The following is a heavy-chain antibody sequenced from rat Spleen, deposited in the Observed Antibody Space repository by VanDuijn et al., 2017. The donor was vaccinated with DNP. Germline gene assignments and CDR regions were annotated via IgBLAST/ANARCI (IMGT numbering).Heavy chain of an antibody. CDR2: ISTGGGTL. V-gene: IGHV5S13*01. CDR3: ARLDTYYGYSYYWFFDF. Sequence: VQLEESGPGLVQPSQTLSLTCTVSGFSLSNYGMAWVRQTPKKGLEWVATISTGGGTLYYRDSVKGRFTISRDNAEITLYLQMDSLRSEDTATYYCARLDTYYGYSYYWFFDFWGPGTMVTVSS. D-gene: IGHD1-9*01. CDR1: GFSLSNYG. J-gene: IGHJ1*01.